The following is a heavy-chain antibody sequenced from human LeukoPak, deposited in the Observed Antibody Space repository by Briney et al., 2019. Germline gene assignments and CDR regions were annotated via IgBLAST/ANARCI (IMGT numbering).Heavy chain of an antibody. CDR2: INHSGST. CDR3: ARGFFGVVIRDY. CDR1: GGSFSGYY. J-gene: IGHJ4*02. V-gene: IGHV4-34*01. Sequence: PSETLSLTCAVYGGSFSGYYWSWIRQPPGKGLEWIGEINHSGSTNYNPSLKSRVTISVDTSKNQFSLKLSSVTAADTAVYYCARGFFGVVIRDYWGQGTLVTVSS. D-gene: IGHD3-3*01.